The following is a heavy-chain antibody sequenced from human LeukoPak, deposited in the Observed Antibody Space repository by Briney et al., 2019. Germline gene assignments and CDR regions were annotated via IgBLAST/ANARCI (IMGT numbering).Heavy chain of an antibody. Sequence: SGGSLRLSSAASGFTFDDYAMHWVRQAPGKGLECVSLISVDGGSTYYADSVKGRFTISRANSKNSLYLQMNSLRTVDTAFFFFQAEDGIRDFDWGFVDPWGQGTLVTVSS. V-gene: IGHV3-43*02. CDR2: ISVDGGST. CDR1: GFTFDDYA. CDR3: QAEDGIRDFDWGFVDP. D-gene: IGHD3-9*01. J-gene: IGHJ5*02.